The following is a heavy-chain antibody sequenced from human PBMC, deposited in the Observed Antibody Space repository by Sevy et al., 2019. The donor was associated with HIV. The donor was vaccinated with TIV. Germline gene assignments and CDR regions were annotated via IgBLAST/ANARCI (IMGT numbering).Heavy chain of an antibody. J-gene: IGHJ3*02. D-gene: IGHD3-22*01. CDR1: GFTFTSSA. CDR2: IVVGSGNT. V-gene: IGHV1-58*01. Sequence: ASVKVSCKASGFTFTSSAVQWVRQARGQRLEWIGWIVVGSGNTNYAQKFQERVTITRDMSTSTAYMDLGSLGSEDTAVYYCAADLEYYYDSRGYPDAFDIWGQGTMVTVSS. CDR3: AADLEYYYDSRGYPDAFDI.